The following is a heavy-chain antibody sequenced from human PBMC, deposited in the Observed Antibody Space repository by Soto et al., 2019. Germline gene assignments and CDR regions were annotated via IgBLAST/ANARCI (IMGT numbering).Heavy chain of an antibody. CDR2: IYPGDSDT. D-gene: IGHD2-21*02. CDR1: GYSFTSYW. Sequence: GESLKISCKGSGYSFTSYWIGWVRQMPGKGLEWMGIIYPGDSDTRYSPSFQGQVTISADKSISTAYLQWSSLKASDTAMYYCARQYCGGDCSTLDYYGMDVWGQGTPVTVSS. J-gene: IGHJ6*02. V-gene: IGHV5-51*01. CDR3: ARQYCGGDCSTLDYYGMDV.